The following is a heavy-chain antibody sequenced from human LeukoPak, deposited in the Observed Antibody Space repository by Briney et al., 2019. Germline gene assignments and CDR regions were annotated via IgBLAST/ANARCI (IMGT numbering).Heavy chain of an antibody. Sequence: PGGSLRLSCAASGFTFSDYYMSWIRQAPGKGLEWVSYISSSGSTIYYADSVKGRFTISRDNSKNTLYLQMNSLRAEDTAVYYCANTDYGSGSYYTNWGQGTLVTVSS. CDR3: ANTDYGSGSYYTN. CDR2: ISSSGSTI. V-gene: IGHV3-11*01. J-gene: IGHJ4*02. D-gene: IGHD3-10*01. CDR1: GFTFSDYY.